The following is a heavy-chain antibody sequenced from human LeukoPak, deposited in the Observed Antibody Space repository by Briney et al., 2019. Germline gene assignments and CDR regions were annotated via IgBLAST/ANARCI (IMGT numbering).Heavy chain of an antibody. CDR1: GFAFSSYA. CDR3: APPAGDSSGFDY. D-gene: IGHD3-22*01. J-gene: IGHJ4*02. Sequence: GGSLRLSCAASGFAFSSYAMSWVRQAPGKGLEWVSAISGSGGSTYYADSVKGRFTISRDNPKNTLYLQMNSLRAEDTAVYYCAPPAGDSSGFDYWGQGTLVTVSS. V-gene: IGHV3-23*01. CDR2: ISGSGGST.